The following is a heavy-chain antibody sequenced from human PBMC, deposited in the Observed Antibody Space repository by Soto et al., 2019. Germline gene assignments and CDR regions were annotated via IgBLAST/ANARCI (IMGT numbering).Heavy chain of an antibody. D-gene: IGHD1-26*01. J-gene: IGHJ6*02. CDR1: GFTFSSYA. CDR3: AKNVSYSGSSKGDYYYGMDV. V-gene: IGHV3-23*01. Sequence: PGGSLRLSCAASGFTFSSYAMSWVRQAPGKGLEWVSAISGSGGSTYYADSLKGRFTISRDNSKNTLYLQMNSLRAEDTAVYYCAKNVSYSGSSKGDYYYGMDVWGQGTTVTVSS. CDR2: ISGSGGST.